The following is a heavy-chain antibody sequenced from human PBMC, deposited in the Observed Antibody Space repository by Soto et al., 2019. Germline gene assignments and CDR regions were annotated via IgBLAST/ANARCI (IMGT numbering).Heavy chain of an antibody. V-gene: IGHV3-74*01. CDR1: GLTFSSSW. J-gene: IGHJ4*02. CDR2: INFDGSAT. Sequence: EVQLVESGGGLVQPGGSRRLSCAVSGLTFSSSWMHWVRPGPGKGLVWVSRINFDGSATHYADSVQGRFTISRDNAKNVLYLQMTNLSAEDTAVYYCARDRGNYNGIFDYWGQGTLVTVSS. CDR3: ARDRGNYNGIFDY. D-gene: IGHD4-4*01.